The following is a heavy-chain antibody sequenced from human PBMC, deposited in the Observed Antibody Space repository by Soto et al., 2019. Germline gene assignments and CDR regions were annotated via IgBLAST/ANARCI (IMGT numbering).Heavy chain of an antibody. CDR1: GYTFTSYA. CDR3: ARLGPYYDFWSGDNWFAP. J-gene: IGHJ5*02. CDR2: INAGNGNT. Sequence: ASVKVSCKASGYTFTSYAMHWARQAPGQRLEWMGWINAGNGNTKYSQKFQGRVTITRDTSASTAYMELSSLRSEDTAVYYCARLGPYYDFWSGDNWFAPWGQGTLVTVSS. V-gene: IGHV1-3*01. D-gene: IGHD3-3*01.